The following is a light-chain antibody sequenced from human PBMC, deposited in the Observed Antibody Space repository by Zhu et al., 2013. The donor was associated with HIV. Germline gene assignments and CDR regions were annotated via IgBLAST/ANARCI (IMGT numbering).Light chain of an antibody. CDR2: KVS. CDR1: QSLVHSDGNIS. J-gene: IGKJ1*01. CDR3: MQATQWPWT. Sequence: DVVMTQSPLSLPVTLGQPASISCRSSQSLVHSDGNISLNWFQQRPGQSPRRLIYKVSYRDSGVPDRFSGSSSGTDFTLRISRVEAEDVGVYYCMQATQWPWTFGQGTKVEIK. V-gene: IGKV2-30*02.